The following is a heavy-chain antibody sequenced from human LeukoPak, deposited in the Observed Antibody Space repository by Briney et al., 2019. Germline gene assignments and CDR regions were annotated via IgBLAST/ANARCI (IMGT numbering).Heavy chain of an antibody. D-gene: IGHD4-17*01. CDR2: ISYDGSNK. J-gene: IGHJ4*02. V-gene: IGHV3-30*04. CDR3: LRVTILGPN. Sequence: GGSLRLSCAASGFTFSSYAMHWVRQAPGKGLEWVAVISYDGSNKYYADSVKGRFTISRDNSKNTLYLQMNSLRAEDTAVYYCLRVTILGPNWGQGTLVTVSS. CDR1: GFTFSSYA.